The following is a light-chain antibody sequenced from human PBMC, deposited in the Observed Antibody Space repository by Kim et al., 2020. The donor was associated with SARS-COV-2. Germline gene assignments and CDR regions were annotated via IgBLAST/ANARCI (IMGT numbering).Light chain of an antibody. CDR3: QAWDSSTGVV. J-gene: IGLJ2*01. CDR2: QDS. V-gene: IGLV3-1*01. Sequence: VSPGQTASITCSGDKLGDKYACWYQQKPGQSPVLVIYQDSKRPSGIPERFSGSNSGNTATLTISGTQAMDEADYYCQAWDSSTGVVFGGGTQLTDL. CDR1: KLGDKY.